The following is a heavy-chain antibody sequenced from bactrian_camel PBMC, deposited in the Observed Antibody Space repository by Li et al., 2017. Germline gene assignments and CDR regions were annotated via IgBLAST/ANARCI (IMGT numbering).Heavy chain of an antibody. J-gene: IGHJ6*01. D-gene: IGHD7*01. CDR2: MYTGFGGGNI. V-gene: IGHV3S32*01. CDR1: GRSNENYF. CDR3: AAEAGGFCYGGLNAEFHC. Sequence: EVQLVESGGGSVQAGGSLRLSCAISGRSNENYFLAWFRQPPGKEREGVAAMYTGFGGGNIYYDDSVKGRFTISQDHAKNTTYLQMKSLKPEDTAKYYCAAEAGGFCYGGLNAEFHCWGQGTQVTV.